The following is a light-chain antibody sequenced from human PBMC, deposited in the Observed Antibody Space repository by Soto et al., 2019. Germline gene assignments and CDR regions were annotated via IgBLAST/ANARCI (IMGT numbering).Light chain of an antibody. Sequence: QSALTQFASVSGSPGQSITISCTGTSIDVGAYNYVSWYQQHPDKAPKLLIYEVGNRPSGVSFRFSGSKSGNTASLTISGLQAEDEADYYCSSYTARGTRVFGTGTKGTVL. CDR1: SIDVGAYNY. CDR2: EVG. V-gene: IGLV2-14*01. CDR3: SSYTARGTRV. J-gene: IGLJ1*01.